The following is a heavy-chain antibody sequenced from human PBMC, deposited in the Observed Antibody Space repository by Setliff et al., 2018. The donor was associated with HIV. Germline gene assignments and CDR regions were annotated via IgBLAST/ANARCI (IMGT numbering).Heavy chain of an antibody. Sequence: SETLSLTCTVSGGSISSSTNHWGWIRQPPGKGLEWIGNINYGGAPYYNPSLKSRVTISIDTSKSQFSLKLTSVTAADTAVYFCARDPHYFDTSGYYSYFYFDYWGHRTLVTVSS. CDR3: ARDPHYFDTSGYYSYFYFDY. V-gene: IGHV4-39*07. CDR2: INYGGAP. D-gene: IGHD3-22*01. J-gene: IGHJ4*01. CDR1: GGSISSSTNH.